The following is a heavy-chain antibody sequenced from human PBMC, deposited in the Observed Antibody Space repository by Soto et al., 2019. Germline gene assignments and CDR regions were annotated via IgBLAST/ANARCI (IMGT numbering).Heavy chain of an antibody. CDR1: GYTFTGYY. D-gene: IGHD2-21*02. J-gene: IGHJ4*02. Sequence: ASVKVSCKASGYTFTGYYMHWVRQAPGQGLEWMGWINPNSGGTNYAQKFQGWVTMTRDTSISTAYMELSRLRSDDTAVYYCARDHGVTASYYFDYWGQGTLVPVSS. V-gene: IGHV1-2*04. CDR2: INPNSGGT. CDR3: ARDHGVTASYYFDY.